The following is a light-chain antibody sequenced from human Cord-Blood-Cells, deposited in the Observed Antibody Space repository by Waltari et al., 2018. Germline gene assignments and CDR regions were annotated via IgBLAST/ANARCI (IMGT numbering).Light chain of an antibody. CDR3: QSYDSSLSGYV. Sequence: QSVLTQPPSVSGAPGQRVTISCTGSSSNIGAGYDVHWYQQLPGTAPKLLIYCNSNRPSGVPDRFSVSKSGTSASLAITGRQAEDEADYYCQSYDSSLSGYVFGTGTKVTVL. J-gene: IGLJ1*01. V-gene: IGLV1-40*01. CDR1: SSNIGAGYD. CDR2: CNS.